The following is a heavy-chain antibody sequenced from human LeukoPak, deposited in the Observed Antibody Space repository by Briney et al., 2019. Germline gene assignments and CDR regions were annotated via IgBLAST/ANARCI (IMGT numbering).Heavy chain of an antibody. V-gene: IGHV3-33*01. Sequence: QTGGSLRLYCAASGFTFSSYGMHWLRQAPGKGLEWVADIWYDGSNKYYADSVKGRITISRDNSKNTLYLQMNSLRAEDTAVYYCARDSGGIAAAGKRYFQHWGQGTLVTVSS. D-gene: IGHD6-13*01. CDR1: GFTFSSYG. CDR3: ARDSGGIAAAGKRYFQH. J-gene: IGHJ1*01. CDR2: IWYDGSNK.